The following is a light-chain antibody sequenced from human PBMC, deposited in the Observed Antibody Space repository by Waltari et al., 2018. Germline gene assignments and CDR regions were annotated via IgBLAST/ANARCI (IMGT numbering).Light chain of an antibody. V-gene: IGLV1-40*01. CDR1: RSNIGAGYD. CDR2: GTS. J-gene: IGLJ2*01. Sequence: QSVLTQPPSVSGAPGQRVTIPCTGRRSNIGAGYDAHWYQQLPGKAPKLPIYGTSTRPLGVPDRYFGSQSGTSASLAITGLQAEDEADYYCQSYDTSLSVVFGGGTKLTVL. CDR3: QSYDTSLSVV.